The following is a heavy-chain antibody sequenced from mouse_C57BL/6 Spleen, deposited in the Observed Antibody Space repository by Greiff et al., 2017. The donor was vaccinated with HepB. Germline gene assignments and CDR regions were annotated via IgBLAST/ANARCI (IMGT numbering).Heavy chain of an antibody. Sequence: QKKGEGGGGPGTEGEGAGGGAGDEGSGCWLHGWGRRPGRVVQLHRVRDPSESYTNYNQKFKGKATLTVDTSSSTAYMQLSSLTSEDSAVYYCAREGGTTVVEGFDVWGTGTTVTVSS. CDR2: RDPSESYT. CDR1: GDEGSGCW. D-gene: IGHD1-1*01. J-gene: IGHJ1*03. V-gene: IGHV1-59*01. CDR3: AREGGTTVVEGFDV.